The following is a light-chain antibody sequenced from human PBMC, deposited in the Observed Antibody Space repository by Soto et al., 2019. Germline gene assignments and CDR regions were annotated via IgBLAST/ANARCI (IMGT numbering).Light chain of an antibody. Sequence: QPVLTQPASVSGSPGQSITISCTGTSSDVGSHNLVSSYQQYPGKAPKLIIFEASKRPSGVSNRFSGSKSGSTASLTLSGLQAEDEADYYGCTNAASSTYVFGSGTKVTVL. CDR3: CTNAASSTYV. J-gene: IGLJ1*01. CDR2: EAS. V-gene: IGLV2-23*01. CDR1: SSDVGSHNL.